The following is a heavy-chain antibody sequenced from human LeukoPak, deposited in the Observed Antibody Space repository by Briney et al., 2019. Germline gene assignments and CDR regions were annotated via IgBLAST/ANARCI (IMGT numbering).Heavy chain of an antibody. D-gene: IGHD2-15*01. V-gene: IGHV4-59*01. Sequence: SETLSLTCTGSGGSISSYYWSWIRQPPGKGLEWIRYIYYSESTNYNPSLKSRVTISVDTSKNQFSLKLSSVTAADTAVYYCARAPASGYCSGGSCSPRRYYFDYWGQGTLVTVSS. CDR2: IYYSEST. CDR1: GGSISSYY. CDR3: ARAPASGYCSGGSCSPRRYYFDY. J-gene: IGHJ4*02.